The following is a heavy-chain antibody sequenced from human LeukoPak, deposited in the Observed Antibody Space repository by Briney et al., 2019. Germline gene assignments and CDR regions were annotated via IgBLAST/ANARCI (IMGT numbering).Heavy chain of an antibody. J-gene: IGHJ4*02. V-gene: IGHV1-8*01. CDR1: GYTFTSYD. D-gene: IGHD3-3*01. Sequence: GASVKVSCKASGYTFTSYDINWVRQATGQGLEWMGWMNPNSGNTGYAQKFQGRVTMTRNTSISTAYMGLSSLRSEDTAVYYCARARRATIFGVVTHYYFDYWGQGTLVTVSS. CDR3: ARARRATIFGVVTHYYFDY. CDR2: MNPNSGNT.